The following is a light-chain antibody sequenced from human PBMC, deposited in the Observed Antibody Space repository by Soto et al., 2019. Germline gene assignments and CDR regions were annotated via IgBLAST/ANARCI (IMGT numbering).Light chain of an antibody. Sequence: IQMTQSPSSLSASVGDRVTITCRASQSISSYLNWYQQKPGKAPKLLIYAASSLQSGVPSRFSGGGSGTDFTLTISSLQPEDFATYYCQQSYSTPPTFGQGTKVEIK. CDR1: QSISSY. V-gene: IGKV1-39*01. CDR2: AAS. J-gene: IGKJ1*01. CDR3: QQSYSTPPT.